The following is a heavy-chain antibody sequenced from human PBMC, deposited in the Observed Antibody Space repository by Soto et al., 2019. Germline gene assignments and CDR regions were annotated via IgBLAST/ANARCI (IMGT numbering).Heavy chain of an antibody. J-gene: IGHJ6*02. V-gene: IGHV4-31*03. CDR1: GGSISSGGYY. Sequence: PSETLSLTCTVSGGSISSGGYYWSWIRQHPGKGLEWIGYIYYSGSTYYNPSLKSRVTTSVDTSKNQFSLKLSSVTAADTAVYYCARVKFGELYGMDVWGQGTTVTVSS. CDR3: ARVKFGELYGMDV. D-gene: IGHD3-10*01. CDR2: IYYSGST.